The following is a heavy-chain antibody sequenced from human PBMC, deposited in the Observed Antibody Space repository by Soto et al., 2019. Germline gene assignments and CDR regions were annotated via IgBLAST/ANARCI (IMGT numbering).Heavy chain of an antibody. Sequence: GGSLRLSCAASGFTFSSYWMSWVRQAPGKGLEWVSYIRSSSSNIYYVDSVKGRFTISRDNAKNSLYLQMNSLRAEDTAVYYCARTYSSSVPVPFDIWGQGTMVTVSS. CDR3: ARTYSSSVPVPFDI. V-gene: IGHV3-48*01. CDR2: IRSSSSNI. CDR1: GFTFSSYW. J-gene: IGHJ3*02. D-gene: IGHD6-6*01.